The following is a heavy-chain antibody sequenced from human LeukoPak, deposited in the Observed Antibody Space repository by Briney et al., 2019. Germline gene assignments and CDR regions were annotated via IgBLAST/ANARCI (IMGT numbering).Heavy chain of an antibody. V-gene: IGHV1-69*05. D-gene: IGHD5-24*01. CDR2: IIPFFGTA. CDR1: GGTFSSYA. J-gene: IGHJ4*02. CDR3: ARAIPRGRWLQLIDYFDY. Sequence: SVKVSCKASGGTFSSYAISWVRQAPGQGLEWMGGIIPFFGTANYAQKFQGRVTITTDESTSTAYMELSSLRSEDTAVYYCARAIPRGRWLQLIDYFDYWGQGTLVTVSS.